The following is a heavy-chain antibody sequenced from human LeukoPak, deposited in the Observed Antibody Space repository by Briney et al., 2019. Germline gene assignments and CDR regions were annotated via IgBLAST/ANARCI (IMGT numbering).Heavy chain of an antibody. Sequence: PGGSLRLSCAASGFTFSSFAMTWVRQAPGKRLEWVSLISASGSPTYYADSVRGRFTISRDNSKNTVSLQMDSLRAEDTAVFYCAKPDIGYWAVHYWGQGTLVTVSS. CDR3: AKPDIGYWAVHY. J-gene: IGHJ4*02. D-gene: IGHD5-12*01. CDR1: GFTFSSFA. CDR2: ISASGSPT. V-gene: IGHV3-23*01.